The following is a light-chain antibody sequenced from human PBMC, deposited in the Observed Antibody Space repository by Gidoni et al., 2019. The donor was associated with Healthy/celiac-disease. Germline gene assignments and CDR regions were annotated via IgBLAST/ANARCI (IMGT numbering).Light chain of an antibody. Sequence: SYELTPPPSVSVSPGQTASITCSGDKLGDKYACWYQQKPGQSPVLVIYQDSKRPSGIPERFSGSNSGNTATLTISGTQAMDEADYYCQAWDSSFYVFGTGTKVTV. CDR3: QAWDSSFYV. J-gene: IGLJ1*01. CDR1: KLGDKY. CDR2: QDS. V-gene: IGLV3-1*01.